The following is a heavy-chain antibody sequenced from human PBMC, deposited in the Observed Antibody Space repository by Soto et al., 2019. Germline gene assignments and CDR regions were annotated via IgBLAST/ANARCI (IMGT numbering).Heavy chain of an antibody. CDR2: ISAYNGNT. CDR1: GYTFTSYG. D-gene: IGHD1-26*01. J-gene: IGHJ6*02. Sequence: GASVKVSCKASGYTFTSYGISWVRQAPGQGLEWMGWISAYNGNTNYAQKLQGRVTMTTDTSTSTAYMELRSLRSDDTAVYYCARGGGIVGASGNYYYYGMDVWAKGPRSPSP. V-gene: IGHV1-18*04. CDR3: ARGGGIVGASGNYYYYGMDV.